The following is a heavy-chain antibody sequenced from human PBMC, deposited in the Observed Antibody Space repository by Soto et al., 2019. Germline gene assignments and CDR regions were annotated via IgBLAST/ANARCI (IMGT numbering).Heavy chain of an antibody. CDR3: ARKGYKVDNPRGDFDI. J-gene: IGHJ3*02. V-gene: IGHV1-69*13. CDR2: IIPIFGTA. D-gene: IGHD1-20*01. Sequence: ASVXVSCKACGGTFSIYAIIWVRQAPGQGLEWMGGIIPIFGTANYAQKFQGRVTTTADESTSTAYMELRSLRSEDTAVYYCARKGYKVDNPRGDFDIWGQGTMVKVS. CDR1: GGTFSIYA.